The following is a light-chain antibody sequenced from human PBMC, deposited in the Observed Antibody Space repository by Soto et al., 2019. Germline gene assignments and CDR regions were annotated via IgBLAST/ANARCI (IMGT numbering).Light chain of an antibody. CDR2: GTS. CDR3: QQYNNWPYT. J-gene: IGKJ2*01. CDR1: QNVGSN. Sequence: EIVMTQSPVTLSVSPGERAALSCRASQNVGSNFAWYQQRPGQAPRVLIYGTSTRATGVPARFSGSGSGTDFTLTISSLQSEDFAVYYGQQYNNWPYTFGHGTRLESK. V-gene: IGKV3-15*01.